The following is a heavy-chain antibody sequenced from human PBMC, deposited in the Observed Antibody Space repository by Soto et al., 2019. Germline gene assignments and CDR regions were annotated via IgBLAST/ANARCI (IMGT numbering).Heavy chain of an antibody. D-gene: IGHD6-6*01. Sequence: QVQLVQSGAEVKKPGSSVKVSCKASGGSFSTYVMNWVRQAPGQGLAWMGYIIPVFGTTDYAQQFQGRVTFTADESTRTVFMEMNSLTSEDTAVYYCSRGVREYSTSPPHFWGQGTLVSVSS. CDR2: IIPVFGTT. CDR3: SRGVREYSTSPPHF. CDR1: GGSFSTYV. J-gene: IGHJ4*02. V-gene: IGHV1-69*01.